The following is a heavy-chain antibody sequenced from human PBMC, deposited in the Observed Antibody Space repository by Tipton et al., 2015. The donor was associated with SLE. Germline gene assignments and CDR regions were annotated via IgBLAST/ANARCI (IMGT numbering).Heavy chain of an antibody. Sequence: SLRLSCAASGFTVSKNYMNWVRQAPGKGLEWVSGLYAGGNTYYADSVKGRFTISRDNSENTLFLQMNNLRAEDSAVYYCARDAPDWYFDLWGRGTLVTVSS. CDR3: ARDAPDWYFDL. V-gene: IGHV3-53*01. CDR2: LYAGGNT. CDR1: GFTVSKNY. J-gene: IGHJ2*01.